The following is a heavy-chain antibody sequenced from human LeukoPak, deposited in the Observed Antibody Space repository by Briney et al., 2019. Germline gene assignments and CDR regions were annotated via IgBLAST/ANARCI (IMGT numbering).Heavy chain of an antibody. Sequence: SETLSLTCTVSGGSISSSSYYWGWIRQPPGKGLEWIGSIYYSGSTYYNPSLKSRVTISVDTSKNQFSLKLSSVTAADTAVYYCARVRLCSGGSCLNYYYYGMDVWGQGTTVTVSS. D-gene: IGHD2-15*01. V-gene: IGHV4-39*07. CDR2: IYYSGST. CDR3: ARVRLCSGGSCLNYYYYGMDV. CDR1: GGSISSSSYY. J-gene: IGHJ6*02.